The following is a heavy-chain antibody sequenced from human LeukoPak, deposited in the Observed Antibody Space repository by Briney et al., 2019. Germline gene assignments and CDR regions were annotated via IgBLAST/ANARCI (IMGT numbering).Heavy chain of an antibody. D-gene: IGHD3-16*02. CDR3: ATNYDYVWGSYRYSLPRYFDY. Sequence: GGSLRLSCAASGFTFSSYGMHWVRQAPGKGLEWVAVISYDGSNKYYADSVKGRFTISRDNSKNTLYLQMNSLRAEDTAVYYCATNYDYVWGSYRYSLPRYFDYWGQGTLVTVSS. J-gene: IGHJ4*02. CDR2: ISYDGSNK. V-gene: IGHV3-30*03. CDR1: GFTFSSYG.